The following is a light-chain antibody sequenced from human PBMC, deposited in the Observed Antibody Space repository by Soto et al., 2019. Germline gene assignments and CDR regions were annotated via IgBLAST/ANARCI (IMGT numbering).Light chain of an antibody. CDR2: AAS. CDR3: QRYNSAST. Sequence: DIQMTQSPSSLSASVGDRVTITCRASQGISNYLAWYQQKPGKVPKLLIYAASTLQSGVPSRFSASGSGTDFTLTISSLQPEDVATYYCQRYNSASTFGQGTKVEIQ. V-gene: IGKV1-27*01. CDR1: QGISNY. J-gene: IGKJ1*01.